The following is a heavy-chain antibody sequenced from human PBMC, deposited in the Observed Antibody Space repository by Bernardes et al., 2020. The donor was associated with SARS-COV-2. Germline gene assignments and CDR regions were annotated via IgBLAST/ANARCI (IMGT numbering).Heavy chain of an antibody. CDR1: SGSIRGYY. CDR2: IDYSGST. J-gene: IGHJ5*02. Sequence: SETLSLTCTISSGSIRGYYWSWIRQSPGRGLEWIGYIDYSGSTNNNPSLKSRLTISVDASKNQFSLKLSSVTAADTAVYYCARSDGYRFDAWGQGTLVTVSS. CDR3: ARSDGYRFDA. V-gene: IGHV4-59*01. D-gene: IGHD5-18*01.